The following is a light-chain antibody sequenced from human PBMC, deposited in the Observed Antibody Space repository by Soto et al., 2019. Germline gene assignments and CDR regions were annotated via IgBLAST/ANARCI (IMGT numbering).Light chain of an antibody. Sequence: DIQMTQSPSSLSASVGDRVTITCRASRSLTPYLNWYQHKPGKDPKLLIYGASFLQSGVPSRFSGSGTETEYTLTISSLQPEDFATYYCQQSYNTLGGGLTFGGGNKVEI. J-gene: IGKJ4*01. CDR1: RSLTPY. CDR2: GAS. CDR3: QQSYNTLGGGLT. V-gene: IGKV1-39*01.